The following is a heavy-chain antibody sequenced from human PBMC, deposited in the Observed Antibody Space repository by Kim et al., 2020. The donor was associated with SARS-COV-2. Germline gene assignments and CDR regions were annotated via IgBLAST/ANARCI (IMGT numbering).Heavy chain of an antibody. V-gene: IGHV4-59*01. CDR2: IYDSGSTSSGSTSSGST. CDR1: GGSIRRYY. CDR3: ARGAPIVGATTLDY. J-gene: IGHJ4*02. Sequence: SETLSLTCSVSGGSIRRYYWSWIRQTPEKGLEWIGNIYDSGSTSSGSTSSGSTNNNPSLKSRVTISVDTSKNQFSLRLTSVTAADTAVYYCARGAPIVGATTLDYWGQGTLVTVSS. D-gene: IGHD1-26*01.